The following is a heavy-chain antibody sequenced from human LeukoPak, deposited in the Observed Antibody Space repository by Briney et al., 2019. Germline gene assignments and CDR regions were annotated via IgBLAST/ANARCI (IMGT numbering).Heavy chain of an antibody. CDR3: ARALIYCSGGSCFSDY. CDR1: GYTFTGYY. J-gene: IGHJ4*02. V-gene: IGHV1-2*02. D-gene: IGHD2-15*01. Sequence: GASVKVSCKASGYTFTGYYMHWVRQAPGQGLEWMGWINPNSGGTNYAQKFQGRVTMIRDTSISTAYMELSRLRSDDTAVYYCARALIYCSGGSCFSDYWGQGTLVTVSS. CDR2: INPNSGGT.